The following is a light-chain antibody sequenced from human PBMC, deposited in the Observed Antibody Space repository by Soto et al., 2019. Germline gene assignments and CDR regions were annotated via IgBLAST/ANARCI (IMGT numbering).Light chain of an antibody. J-gene: IGLJ1*01. CDR3: FSYTSSGTYV. Sequence: QSALTQPPSASGSPGQSVTISCTGTSSDIGGYNYISWYQHHPGKAPKLMIYEVSQRPSGVPDRFSGSKSGNTASLTVSGLQAEDETDYYCFSYTSSGTYVFGTGTKVTVL. CDR1: SSDIGGYNY. V-gene: IGLV2-8*01. CDR2: EVS.